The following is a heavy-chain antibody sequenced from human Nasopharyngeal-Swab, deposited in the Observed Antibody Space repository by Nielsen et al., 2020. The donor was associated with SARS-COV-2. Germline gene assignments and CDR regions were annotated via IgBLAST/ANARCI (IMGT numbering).Heavy chain of an antibody. D-gene: IGHD1-26*01. CDR1: GFTLRNYD. CDR3: AKDKEYLGGVGSYDY. Sequence: GGSLRLSCVGSGFTLRNYDMGWVRQTPGKGLEWVSHISGSGGGTYYTDSVKGRFTISRDNSKNTLHLHMSSLRAEDTAVYYCAKDKEYLGGVGSYDYWGQGTLVTVSS. CDR2: ISGSGGGT. V-gene: IGHV3-23*01. J-gene: IGHJ4*02.